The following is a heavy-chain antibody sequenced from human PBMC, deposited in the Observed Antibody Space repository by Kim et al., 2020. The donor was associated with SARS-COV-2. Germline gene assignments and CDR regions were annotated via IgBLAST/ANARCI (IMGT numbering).Heavy chain of an antibody. Sequence: GGSLRLSCAASGFTFSSYAMSWVRQAPGKGLEWVSAISGSGGSTYYADSVKGRFTISRDNSKNTLYLQMNSLRAEDTAVYYCAKEGGVQWLVDEYYFDYWGQGTLVTVSS. CDR1: GFTFSSYA. CDR2: ISGSGGST. J-gene: IGHJ4*02. D-gene: IGHD6-19*01. V-gene: IGHV3-23*01. CDR3: AKEGGVQWLVDEYYFDY.